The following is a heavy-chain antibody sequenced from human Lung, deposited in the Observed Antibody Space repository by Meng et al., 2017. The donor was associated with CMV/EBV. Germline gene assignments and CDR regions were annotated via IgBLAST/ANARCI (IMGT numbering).Heavy chain of an antibody. Sequence: GGSLRLXCAASGFTFDDYGMSWVRQAPGKGLEWVSGINWNGGSTGYADSVKGRFTISRDNAKNSLYLQMNSLRAEDTALYYCARDLLRYDFWSGYLNHYYYYYGMDVWGQGXTVT. CDR3: ARDLLRYDFWSGYLNHYYYYYGMDV. V-gene: IGHV3-20*04. D-gene: IGHD3-3*01. CDR1: GFTFDDYG. J-gene: IGHJ6*02. CDR2: INWNGGST.